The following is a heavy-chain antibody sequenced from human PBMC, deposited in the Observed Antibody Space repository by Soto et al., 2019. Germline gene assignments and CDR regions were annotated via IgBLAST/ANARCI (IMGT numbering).Heavy chain of an antibody. CDR2: IYYSGST. Sequence: SETLSLTCTVSGCSISSYYWSWIRQRPGKGLEWIGYIYYSGSTNYNPSLKSRVTISVDTSKNQFSLKLSSVTAADTAVYYCASSEGWLERDAFDIWGQGTMVTVSS. V-gene: IGHV4-59*01. D-gene: IGHD6-19*01. J-gene: IGHJ3*02. CDR3: ASSEGWLERDAFDI. CDR1: GCSISSYY.